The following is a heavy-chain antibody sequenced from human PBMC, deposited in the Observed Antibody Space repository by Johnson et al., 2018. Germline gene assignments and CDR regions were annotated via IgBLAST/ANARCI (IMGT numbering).Heavy chain of an antibody. D-gene: IGHD3-22*01. J-gene: IGHJ6*03. CDR3: ALGYYDSSGYYPYYYYYYMDV. CDR2: ITHSGTT. Sequence: QVQLQQLGAGLLKPSEPLSLTCAVYGGSFSGYYWNWIRQPPGKGLEWIGEITHSGTTDYNPSRKRRVTRSIDTSKNQFSLKLSSVTAADPAVYYCALGYYDSSGYYPYYYYYYMDVWGKGTTVTVSS. V-gene: IGHV4-34*01. CDR1: GGSFSGYY.